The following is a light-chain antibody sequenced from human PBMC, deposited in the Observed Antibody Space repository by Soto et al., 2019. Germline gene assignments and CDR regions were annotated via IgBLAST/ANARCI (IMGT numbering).Light chain of an antibody. CDR1: NIESKS. CDR2: YDS. Sequence: SYELTQPPSVSVAPGKTARITCGATNIESKSVHWYQQKPGQAPGMVIYYDSDRPSGIPERFSGSNSGNTATLTISRVEAGDEADYYCQVWNNTNDHPVFGGGTKLTVL. J-gene: IGLJ2*01. V-gene: IGLV3-21*04. CDR3: QVWNNTNDHPV.